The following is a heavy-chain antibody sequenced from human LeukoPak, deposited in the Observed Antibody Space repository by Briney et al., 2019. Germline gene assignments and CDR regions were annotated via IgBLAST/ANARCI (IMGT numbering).Heavy chain of an antibody. V-gene: IGHV4-38-2*02. CDR3: ARIETYSSGWYDAFFDY. J-gene: IGHJ4*02. D-gene: IGHD6-19*01. CDR2: IYHSGST. Sequence: SETLSLTCTVSGYSISSGYYWGWIRQPPGKGLEWVGSIYHSGSTYYNPSLKSRVTISVDTSKNQFSLKLTSVTAADTAVYYCARIETYSSGWYDAFFDYWGQGTRVSV. CDR1: GYSISSGYY.